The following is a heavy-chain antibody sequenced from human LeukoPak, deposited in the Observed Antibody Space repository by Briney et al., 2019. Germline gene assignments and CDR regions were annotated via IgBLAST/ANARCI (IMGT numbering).Heavy chain of an antibody. D-gene: IGHD3-16*01. V-gene: IGHV4-4*07. CDR2: IYSSGST. Sequence: ETLSLTCTVSGGSISSYYWRWIRQPAGRGLEWIGRIYSSGSTNYNPSLKSRVTMSVDTSKNQFALKLSSVAAADTAVYYCARGPLGELVLGYDYWGQGTLVTVSS. CDR1: GGSISSYY. J-gene: IGHJ4*02. CDR3: ARGPLGELVLGYDY.